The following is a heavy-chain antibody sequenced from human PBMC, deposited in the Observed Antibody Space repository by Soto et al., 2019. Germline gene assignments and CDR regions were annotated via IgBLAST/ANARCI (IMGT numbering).Heavy chain of an antibody. CDR1: GGSISSYY. CDR2: IYYSGST. CDR3: ARAPRYCSGGSCYYDWFDP. Sequence: PSETLSLTCTVSGGSISSYYWSWIRQPPGKGLEWIGYIYYSGSTNYNPSLKSRVTISVDTSKNQFSLKLSSVTAADTAVYYCARAPRYCSGGSCYYDWFDPWGQGTLVTVSS. D-gene: IGHD2-15*01. J-gene: IGHJ5*02. V-gene: IGHV4-59*01.